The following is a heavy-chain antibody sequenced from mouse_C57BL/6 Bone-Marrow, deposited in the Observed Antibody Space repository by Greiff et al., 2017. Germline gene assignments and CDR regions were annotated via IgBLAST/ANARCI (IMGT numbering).Heavy chain of an antibody. CDR3: TYYDYGDY. CDR2: IDPENGDT. CDR1: GFNIKDDY. J-gene: IGHJ4*01. Sequence: VQLQQSGAELVRPGASVKLSCTASGFNIKDDYMHWVKQRPEQGLEWIGWIDPENGDTEYASKFQGKATITADTSSHTAYLQLSSLTSEDTAVYYCTYYDYGDYWGQGTSVTVSS. D-gene: IGHD2-4*01. V-gene: IGHV14-4*01.